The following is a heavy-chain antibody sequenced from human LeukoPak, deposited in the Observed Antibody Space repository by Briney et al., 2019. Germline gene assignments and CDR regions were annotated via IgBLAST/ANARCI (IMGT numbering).Heavy chain of an antibody. J-gene: IGHJ4*02. D-gene: IGHD3-10*01. CDR2: MKKDGSET. CDR1: GFTFRSYS. V-gene: IGHV3-7*01. CDR3: GRHRSGSGTYFIDY. Sequence: GGSLRLSCVVSGFTFRSYSTIWVRQAPGEGMQWGANMKKDGSETKYVESVKGRFTISRDNAKNSLYLQMNSLRAEDTAVYYCGRHRSGSGTYFIDYWGQGTLVSVSS.